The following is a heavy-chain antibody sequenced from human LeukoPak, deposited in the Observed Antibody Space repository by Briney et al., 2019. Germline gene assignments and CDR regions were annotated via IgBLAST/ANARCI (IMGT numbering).Heavy chain of an antibody. CDR1: GFAFSSYA. V-gene: IGHV3-23*01. Sequence: PGGSLRLSCAASGFAFSSYAMSWVRQAPGKGLEWVSAISGSGGSTYYADSVKGRFTISRDNSKNTLYLQMNSLRAEDTAVYYCAKDVFGIAARPRDYWGQGTLVTVSS. J-gene: IGHJ4*02. D-gene: IGHD6-6*01. CDR3: AKDVFGIAARPRDY. CDR2: ISGSGGST.